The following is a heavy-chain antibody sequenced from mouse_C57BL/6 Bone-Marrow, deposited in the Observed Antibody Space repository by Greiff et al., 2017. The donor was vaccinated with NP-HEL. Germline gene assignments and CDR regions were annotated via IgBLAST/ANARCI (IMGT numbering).Heavy chain of an antibody. D-gene: IGHD1-1*01. CDR1: GYTFTSYW. Sequence: QVQLQQPGAELVKPGASVKMSCKASGYTFTSYWITWVKQRPGQGLEWIGDIYPGSGSTKYNEKFKSKATLTVGTSSSTAYMQLSSLQSEDAAVYDCARSSRGYGSSSSRYFDVWGTGTTVTVSS. J-gene: IGHJ1*03. CDR3: ARSSRGYGSSSSRYFDV. CDR2: IYPGSGST. V-gene: IGHV1-55*01.